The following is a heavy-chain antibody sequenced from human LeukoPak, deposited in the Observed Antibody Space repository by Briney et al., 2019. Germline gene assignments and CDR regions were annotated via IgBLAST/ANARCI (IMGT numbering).Heavy chain of an antibody. CDR2: IYYSGST. J-gene: IGHJ4*02. D-gene: IGHD3-10*01. CDR1: GGSFSSYY. V-gene: IGHV4-39*07. Sequence: PSETLSLTCAVYGGSFSSYYWGWIRQPPGKGLEWIGSIYYSGSTYYNPSLKSRVTISVDTSKNQFSLKLSSVTAADTAVYYCASEGRITMVRGVIRYFDYWGQGTLVTVSS. CDR3: ASEGRITMVRGVIRYFDY.